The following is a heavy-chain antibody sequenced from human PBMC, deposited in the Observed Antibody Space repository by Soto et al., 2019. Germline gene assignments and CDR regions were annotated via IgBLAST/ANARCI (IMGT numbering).Heavy chain of an antibody. V-gene: IGHV3-23*01. Sequence: EVQMLESGGGLVQPGGSLRLSCAGSGFTFINYAMNWVRQAPGKGLEWVSSISGGGDAAFFPDSVRGRFTISRDNSKNTVTLQMNSLGVDDTAVYYCARKILGSTTRPNCWYFDLWGRGTLVTVSS. D-gene: IGHD7-27*01. CDR1: GFTFINYA. J-gene: IGHJ2*01. CDR3: ARKILGSTTRPNCWYFDL. CDR2: ISGGGDAA.